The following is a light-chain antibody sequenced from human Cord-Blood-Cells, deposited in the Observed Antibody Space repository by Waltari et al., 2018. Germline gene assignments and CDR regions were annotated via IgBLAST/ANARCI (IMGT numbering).Light chain of an antibody. V-gene: IGKV1-39*01. CDR1: QSISSY. CDR3: QQSYSTPQELT. J-gene: IGKJ4*01. Sequence: DIQMTQSPSSLSVSVGDRVTITCRASQSISSYLNWYQQKPGKAPKLLIYAASSLQSGVPSRFSGSGSGTDFTLTISSLQPEDFATYYCQQSYSTPQELTFGGGTKVEIK. CDR2: AAS.